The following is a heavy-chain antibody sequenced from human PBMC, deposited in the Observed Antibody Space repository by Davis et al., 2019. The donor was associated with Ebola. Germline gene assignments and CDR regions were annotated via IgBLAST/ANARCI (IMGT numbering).Heavy chain of an antibody. CDR3: VRGKAAAGSNWFDP. CDR2: IYYSGST. CDR1: GGSISSYY. D-gene: IGHD6-13*01. Sequence: SETLSLTCTVSGGSISSYYWSWIRQPPGKGLEWIGYIYYSGSTNYNPSLKSRVTISVDTSKNQFSLKLSSVTAADTAVYYCVRGKAAAGSNWFDPWGQGTLVTVSS. J-gene: IGHJ5*02. V-gene: IGHV4-59*01.